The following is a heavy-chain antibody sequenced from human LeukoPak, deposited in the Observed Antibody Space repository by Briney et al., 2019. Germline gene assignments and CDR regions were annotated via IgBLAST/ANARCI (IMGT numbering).Heavy chain of an antibody. CDR1: GFTFSSYA. J-gene: IGHJ3*02. Sequence: GGSLRLSCAASGFTFSSYAMSWVRQAPGKGLEWVSSISSSSSYIYYADSVKGRFTISRDNAKNSLYLQMNSLRAEDTAVYYCARVYYGDYGDAFDIWGQGTMVTVSS. CDR2: ISSSSSYI. CDR3: ARVYYGDYGDAFDI. D-gene: IGHD4-17*01. V-gene: IGHV3-21*01.